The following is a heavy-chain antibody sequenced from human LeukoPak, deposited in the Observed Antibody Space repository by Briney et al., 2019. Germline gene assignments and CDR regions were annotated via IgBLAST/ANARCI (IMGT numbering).Heavy chain of an antibody. Sequence: AASVKVSCKASGYTFTGYYMHWVRQAPGQGLEWMGWINPNSGGTNYAQRFQGRVTMTRDTSISTAYMELSRLRSDDTAVYYCARGQYYDILTGYWLGWGQGTLVTVSS. V-gene: IGHV1-2*02. CDR3: ARGQYYDILTGYWLG. CDR1: GYTFTGYY. CDR2: INPNSGGT. J-gene: IGHJ4*02. D-gene: IGHD3-9*01.